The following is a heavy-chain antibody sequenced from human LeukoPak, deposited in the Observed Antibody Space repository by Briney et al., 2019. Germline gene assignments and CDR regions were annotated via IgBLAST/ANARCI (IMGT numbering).Heavy chain of an antibody. CDR1: GGTFSSYA. D-gene: IGHD6-6*01. V-gene: IGHV1-69*01. J-gene: IGHJ6*03. Sequence: SVKVSCKASGGTFSSYAISWVRQAPGQGLEWMGGIIPIFGTANYAQKFQGRVTITADESTSTAYMELSSLRSEDTAVYYCARGDMNIAAPDGHYMDVWGKGTTVTVSS. CDR2: IIPIFGTA. CDR3: ARGDMNIAAPDGHYMDV.